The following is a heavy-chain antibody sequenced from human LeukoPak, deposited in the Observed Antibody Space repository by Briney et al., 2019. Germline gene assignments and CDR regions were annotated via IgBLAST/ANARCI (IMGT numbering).Heavy chain of an antibody. Sequence: GGSLRLSCAASGFTFNKYWMNWVRQSPGKGLEWVANIKEDSGDKNYVDSLEGRFTISRDNAKNSLYLQMNSLGVEDTAVYYCARQSGRFRFDSWGQGALVTVSS. V-gene: IGHV3-7*01. CDR1: GFTFNKYW. D-gene: IGHD3-3*01. CDR3: ARQSGRFRFDS. J-gene: IGHJ5*01. CDR2: IKEDSGDK.